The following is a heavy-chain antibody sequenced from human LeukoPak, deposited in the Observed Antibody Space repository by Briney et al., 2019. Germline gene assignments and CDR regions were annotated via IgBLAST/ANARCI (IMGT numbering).Heavy chain of an antibody. D-gene: IGHD3-10*01. J-gene: IGHJ6*03. CDR2: IKHSGST. V-gene: IGHV4-34*01. CDR1: GGSFSGYY. Sequence: SETLSLTCAVYGGSFSGYYWSWIRQPPGKGLEWIGEIKHSGSTNYNPSLKSRVTISVDTSKNQFSLKLSSVTAADTAVYYCARGVRQYYYGSGSYYPPFYYYYYMDVWGKGTTVTVSS. CDR3: ARGVRQYYYGSGSYYPPFYYYYYMDV.